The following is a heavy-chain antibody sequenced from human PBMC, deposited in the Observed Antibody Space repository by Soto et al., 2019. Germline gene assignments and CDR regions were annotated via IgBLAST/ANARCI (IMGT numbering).Heavy chain of an antibody. CDR3: AKDRGSGSYAANYYYYGMDV. J-gene: IGHJ6*02. Sequence: EEQLVESGGGLVQPGRSLRLSCAASGFTFDDYAMHWVRQAPGKGLEWVSGINWNSGSIGYADSVKGRFTISRDNTKTSLYQQMNSLRAEDTDLYYCAKDRGSGSYAANYYYYGMDVWGQGTTVTVSS. V-gene: IGHV3-9*01. CDR1: GFTFDDYA. CDR2: INWNSGSI. D-gene: IGHD3-10*01.